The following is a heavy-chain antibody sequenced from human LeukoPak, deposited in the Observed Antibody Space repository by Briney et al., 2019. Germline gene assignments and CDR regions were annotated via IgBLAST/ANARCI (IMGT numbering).Heavy chain of an antibody. J-gene: IGHJ4*02. D-gene: IGHD2-2*01. CDR1: GFTFGSYG. Sequence: PGGSLRLSCAASGFTFGSYGMHWVRQAPGKGLEWVAFIRYDGSNKYYADSVKGRFTISRDNSKNTLYLQMNSLRAEDTAVYYWAKPLPAPGDSWGQGTLVTVSS. CDR2: IRYDGSNK. V-gene: IGHV3-30*02. CDR3: AKPLPAPGDS.